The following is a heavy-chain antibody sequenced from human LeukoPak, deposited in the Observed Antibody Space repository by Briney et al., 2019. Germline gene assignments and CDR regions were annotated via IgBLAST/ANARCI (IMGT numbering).Heavy chain of an antibody. J-gene: IGHJ4*02. D-gene: IGHD6-13*01. Sequence: GGSLRLSCAASGFTFSSYAMHWVRQAPGKGLEGVAVISFDGSNKYYADSVKGRFTISRDNSKNTLYLQVNSLRAEDTAVYYCARDIRYSSSWRFDYWGQGTLVTVSS. CDR1: GFTFSSYA. V-gene: IGHV3-30-3*01. CDR2: ISFDGSNK. CDR3: ARDIRYSSSWRFDY.